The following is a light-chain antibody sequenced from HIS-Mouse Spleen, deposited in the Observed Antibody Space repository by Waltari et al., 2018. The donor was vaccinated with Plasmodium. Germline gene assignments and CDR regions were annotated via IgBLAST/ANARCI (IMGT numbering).Light chain of an antibody. Sequence: EIVLTQSPDFQSVTPKEKVTITCRASQSIGSSLHWYHQRPDQSPKLLIKYASQSFSVVPSGFRGSVSGTDFTLTINSLEAEDAATYYCHQSSSLPFTFGPGTKVDIK. CDR2: YAS. V-gene: IGKV6-21*01. CDR3: HQSSSLPFT. J-gene: IGKJ3*01. CDR1: QSIGSS.